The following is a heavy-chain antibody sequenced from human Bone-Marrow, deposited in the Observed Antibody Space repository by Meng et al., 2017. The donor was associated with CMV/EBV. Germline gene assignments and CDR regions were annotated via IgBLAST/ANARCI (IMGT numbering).Heavy chain of an antibody. Sequence: GESLKISCAASGFTFSSYSMNWVRQAPGKGLEWVSYISSSSSTIYYADSVKGRFTISRDNAKNSLYLQMNSLRAEDTAVYYCASNWGLCGFDYWGQGNLVTVDS. CDR1: GFTFSSYS. CDR3: ASNWGLCGFDY. V-gene: IGHV3-48*04. D-gene: IGHD7-27*01. J-gene: IGHJ4*02. CDR2: ISSSSSTI.